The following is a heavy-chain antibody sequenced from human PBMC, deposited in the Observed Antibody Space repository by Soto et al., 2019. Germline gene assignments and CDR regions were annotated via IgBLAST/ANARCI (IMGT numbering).Heavy chain of an antibody. Sequence: EVRLLESGGGSVQPGGSLRLSCAASGLTFSNYAMTWVRQAPGKGLEWVSAISGSGDATYYADSVKGRFTISRDHSNDPLYLQMNSLRAEDTALYYCANKGTTGPNRWIDPWGQGTLVTVSS. CDR2: ISGSGDAT. CDR1: GLTFSNYA. J-gene: IGHJ5*02. V-gene: IGHV3-23*01. D-gene: IGHD1-1*01. CDR3: ANKGTTGPNRWIDP.